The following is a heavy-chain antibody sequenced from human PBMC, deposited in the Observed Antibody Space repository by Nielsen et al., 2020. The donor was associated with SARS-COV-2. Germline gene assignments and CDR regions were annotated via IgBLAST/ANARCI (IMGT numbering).Heavy chain of an antibody. D-gene: IGHD3-9*01. J-gene: IGHJ4*02. Sequence: GESLKISCAASGFTFSSLWMSWVRQVPGKGLEWVADINPDGSEKFYVDSVKGRFTISRDNAKNSMSLQMNSLRDEDTAVYYCARDLELLTNYYALDYWGQGTLVTVSS. CDR2: INPDGSEK. V-gene: IGHV3-7*01. CDR1: GFTFSSLW. CDR3: ARDLELLTNYYALDY.